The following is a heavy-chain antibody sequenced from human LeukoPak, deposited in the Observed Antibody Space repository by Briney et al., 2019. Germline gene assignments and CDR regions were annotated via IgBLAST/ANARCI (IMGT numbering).Heavy chain of an antibody. Sequence: ASVKVSCKASGYTFTSYAMNWARQAPGQGLEWMGWINTNTGNPTYAQGFTGRFVSSLDTSVSTAYLQISSLKAEDTAVYYCARDQRSTSIPSYYGMDVWGQGTTVTVSS. V-gene: IGHV7-4-1*02. CDR3: ARDQRSTSIPSYYGMDV. D-gene: IGHD2-2*01. CDR2: INTNTGNP. J-gene: IGHJ6*02. CDR1: GYTFTSYA.